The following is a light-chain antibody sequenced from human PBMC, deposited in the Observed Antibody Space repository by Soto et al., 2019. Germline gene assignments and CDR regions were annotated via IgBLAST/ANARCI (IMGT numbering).Light chain of an antibody. J-gene: IGKJ2*01. CDR2: KVS. CDR1: QSLVNSDGNTY. CDR3: MQGSHWPYT. Sequence: DVVMTQSPLSLPVTLGQPASISCTSSQSLVNSDGNTYFNWFHQRPGQTPRRLFYKVSNRDSGVPDRFSGSGSGSVFTLKITRVEAEDFGNYYCMQGSHWPYTFGRGTKLEIK. V-gene: IGKV2-30*01.